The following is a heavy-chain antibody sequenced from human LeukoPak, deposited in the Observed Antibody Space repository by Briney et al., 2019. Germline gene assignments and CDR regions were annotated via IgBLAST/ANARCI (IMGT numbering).Heavy chain of an antibody. V-gene: IGHV3-48*01. CDR3: TRASLRYFDWLPVEY. J-gene: IGHJ4*02. CDR1: GFTFSSYS. D-gene: IGHD3-9*01. CDR2: ISSSSSTI. Sequence: GGSLRLSCAASGFTFSSYSMNWVRQTPGKGLEWVSYISSSSSTIYYADSVKGRFTISRDNAKNSLYLQMNSLKTEDTAVYYCTRASLRYFDWLPVEYWGQGTLVTVSS.